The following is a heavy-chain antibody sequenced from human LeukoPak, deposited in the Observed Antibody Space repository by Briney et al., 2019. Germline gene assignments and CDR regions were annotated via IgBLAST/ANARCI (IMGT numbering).Heavy chain of an antibody. CDR2: IYHSGST. V-gene: IGHV4-30-2*01. J-gene: IGHJ2*01. CDR1: GGSISSGGYS. D-gene: IGHD3-22*01. Sequence: SQTLSLTCAVSGGSISSGGYSWSWIRQPPGKVLEWIGYIYHSGSTYYNPSLKSRVTISVDRSKNQFSLKLSSVTAADTAVYYCARVVVITTDWYFDLWGRGTLVTVSS. CDR3: ARVVVITTDWYFDL.